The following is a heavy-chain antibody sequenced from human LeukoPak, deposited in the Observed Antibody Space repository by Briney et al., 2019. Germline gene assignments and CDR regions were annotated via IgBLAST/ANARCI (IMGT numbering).Heavy chain of an antibody. CDR2: SRNKAKRYTT. CDR1: GSTFSEHY. CDR3: ARGPNSVYDYHYGMDV. J-gene: IGHJ6*02. V-gene: IGHV3-72*01. Sequence: GGSLRLSCAASGSTFSEHYMDWVRQAPGKGLEWVGRSRNKAKRYTTEYAASVKGRFSISRDDSTNSLYLQMNSLKNEDTAVYYCARGPNSVYDYHYGMDVWGQGTTVTVSS. D-gene: IGHD5/OR15-5a*01.